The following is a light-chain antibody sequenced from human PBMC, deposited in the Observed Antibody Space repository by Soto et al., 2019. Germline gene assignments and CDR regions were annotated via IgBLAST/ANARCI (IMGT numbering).Light chain of an antibody. CDR2: INSDGSH. Sequence: QLVLTQSPSASASLGASVKLTCTLSSGHSNYAIAWHQQQSEKGPRYLMKINSDGSHSKGDGIPDRFSGSSSGAERYLTISSLQSEDEADYYCQTWGSGIVVFDGGTKLTVL. CDR1: SGHSNYA. J-gene: IGLJ2*01. V-gene: IGLV4-69*01. CDR3: QTWGSGIVV.